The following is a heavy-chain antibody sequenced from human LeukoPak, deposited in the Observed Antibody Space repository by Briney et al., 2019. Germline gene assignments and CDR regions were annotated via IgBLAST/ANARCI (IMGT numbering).Heavy chain of an antibody. CDR1: GVSISSYY. CDR3: ARGYSSGWLDWFDP. Sequence: SETLSLTCTVSGVSISSYYWSWIRQPPGKGLEWIGYIYYSGSTNYNPSLKSRVTISVDTSKNQFSLKLSSVTAADTAVYYCARGYSSGWLDWFDPWGQGTLVTVSS. CDR2: IYYSGST. D-gene: IGHD6-19*01. V-gene: IGHV4-59*01. J-gene: IGHJ5*02.